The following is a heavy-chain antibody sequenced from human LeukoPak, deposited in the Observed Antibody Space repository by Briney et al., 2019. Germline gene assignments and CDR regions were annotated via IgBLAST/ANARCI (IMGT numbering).Heavy chain of an antibody. CDR3: ARGRMIAVSDAFDI. CDR1: GYTFTSYA. Sequence: ASVKVTCKASGYTFTSYAMNWVRQAPGQGLEWMGWINTNTGNPTYAQGFTGRFVFSLDTSVSTAYLQISSLKAEDTAVYYCARGRMIAVSDAFDIWGQGTMVTVSS. V-gene: IGHV7-4-1*02. D-gene: IGHD3-22*01. CDR2: INTNTGNP. J-gene: IGHJ3*02.